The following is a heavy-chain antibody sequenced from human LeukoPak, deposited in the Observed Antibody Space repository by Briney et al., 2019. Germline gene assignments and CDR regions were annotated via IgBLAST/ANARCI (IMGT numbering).Heavy chain of an antibody. Sequence: GGSLRLSCAASRFTFSSYSMNWVRQAPGKGLEWVSSISSSGSYIYYADSVKGRFTISRDNAKNSLYLQMNSLRAEDTALYYCARDGDWSLDYWGQGTLVTVSS. D-gene: IGHD3-9*01. CDR1: RFTFSSYS. CDR2: ISSSGSYI. V-gene: IGHV3-21*03. J-gene: IGHJ4*02. CDR3: ARDGDWSLDY.